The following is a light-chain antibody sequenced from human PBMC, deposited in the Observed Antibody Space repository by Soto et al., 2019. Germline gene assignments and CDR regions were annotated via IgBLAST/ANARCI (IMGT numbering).Light chain of an antibody. J-gene: IGLJ1*01. CDR2: EVT. CDR1: SSDIVGYNY. V-gene: IGLV2-14*01. Sequence: SVLTQPASVSGSPGQSITVSCTGTSSDIVGYNYVSWYQQHPGKSPKLMVYEVTNRPSGVSDRFSGSKSGNTASLTISGLAADDEGYYYWSSYTSTSTLYVSGTGPKV. CDR3: SSYTSTSTLYV.